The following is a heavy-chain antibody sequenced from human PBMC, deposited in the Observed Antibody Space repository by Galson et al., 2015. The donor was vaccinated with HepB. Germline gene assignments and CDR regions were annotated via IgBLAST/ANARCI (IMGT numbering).Heavy chain of an antibody. V-gene: IGHV3-30-3*01. Sequence: SLRLSCAASGFTFSSYAMHWVRQAPGKGLEWVAVISYDGSNKYYANSVKGRFTISRDNSKNTLYLQMNSLRAEDTAVYYCARDLGSAFTPGYSYGYHDYWGQGTLVTVSS. CDR1: GFTFSSYA. D-gene: IGHD5-18*01. CDR2: ISYDGSNK. J-gene: IGHJ4*02. CDR3: ARDLGSAFTPGYSYGYHDY.